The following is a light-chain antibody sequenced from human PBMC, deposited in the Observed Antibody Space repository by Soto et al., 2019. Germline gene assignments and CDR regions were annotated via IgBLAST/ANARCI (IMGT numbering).Light chain of an antibody. CDR3: QQRSESIT. Sequence: EIVLTQSPDTLSLSPGEMATLSCWASHSVTTHLAWFQQRPGQTPRLLIYDASTRAPGIPARFSGRGSGADFTLTISSLEPEDFAVYYCQQRSESITFGQGTRLEIK. CDR2: DAS. V-gene: IGKV3-11*01. CDR1: HSVTTH. J-gene: IGKJ5*01.